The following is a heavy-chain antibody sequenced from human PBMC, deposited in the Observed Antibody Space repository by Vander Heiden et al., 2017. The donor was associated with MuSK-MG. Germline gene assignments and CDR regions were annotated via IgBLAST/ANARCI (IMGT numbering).Heavy chain of an antibody. D-gene: IGHD3-16*01. Sequence: QVQLVQSGAEVKKPGASVTVSCKASGYTFTTYDINWVRQAPGQGPEWMGWMKPRTGSTGYAPNFQGRVTMTRDTSISTAYMELSSLRSEDTAVYYCAKERTQGGSNAFDVWGQGTMVTVS. J-gene: IGHJ3*01. CDR2: MKPRTGST. V-gene: IGHV1-8*01. CDR3: AKERTQGGSNAFDV. CDR1: GYTFTTYD.